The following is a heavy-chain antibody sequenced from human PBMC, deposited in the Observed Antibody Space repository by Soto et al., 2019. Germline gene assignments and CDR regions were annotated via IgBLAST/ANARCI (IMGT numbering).Heavy chain of an antibody. J-gene: IGHJ6*02. CDR3: ARERITMVRGVIKPSYYCYGMDV. CDR2: IWYDGSNK. V-gene: IGHV3-33*01. D-gene: IGHD3-10*01. CDR1: GFPFSSYG. Sequence: GGSLRLSCAASGFPFSSYGMHWVRQAPGKGLEWVAVIWYDGSNKYYADSVKGRFTISRDNSKNTLYLQMNSLRAEDTAVYYCARERITMVRGVIKPSYYCYGMDVWGQGTTVTVSS.